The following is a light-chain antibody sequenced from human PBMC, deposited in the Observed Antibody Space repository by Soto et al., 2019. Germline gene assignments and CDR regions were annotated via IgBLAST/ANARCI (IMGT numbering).Light chain of an antibody. V-gene: IGLV2-11*01. Sequence: QSALTQPRSVSGSPGQSVTISCTGTSSDVGGYNYVSWYQHHPGKVPKSMIYDVSKRPSGVPDRFSGSKSGNTASLTISVLQAEDEADYYCRSYAGSYTWVFGGGTKLTVL. CDR1: SSDVGGYNY. J-gene: IGLJ3*02. CDR3: RSYAGSYTWV. CDR2: DVS.